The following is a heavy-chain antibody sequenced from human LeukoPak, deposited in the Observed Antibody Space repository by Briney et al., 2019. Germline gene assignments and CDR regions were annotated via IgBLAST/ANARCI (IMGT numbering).Heavy chain of an antibody. D-gene: IGHD2-15*01. J-gene: IGHJ4*02. CDR2: INPNSGGT. CDR3: ARDSVGTRAFDY. V-gene: IGHV1-2*02. CDR1: GYTFTGYY. Sequence: ASVKVSCKASGYTFTGYYMHWVRQAPGQGLEWMGWINPNSGGTNYAQKFQGRVTMTRDTSTSTAYMELSSLRSEDTAVYYCARDSVGTRAFDYWGQGTLATVSS.